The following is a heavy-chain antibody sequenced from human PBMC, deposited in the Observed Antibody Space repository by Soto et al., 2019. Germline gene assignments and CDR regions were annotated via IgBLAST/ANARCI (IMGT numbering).Heavy chain of an antibody. CDR1: GYTLTELS. Sequence: ASVKVSCKVSGYTLTELSMHWVRQAPGKGLEWMGGFDPEDGETIYAQKFQGRVTMTEDTSTDTAYMELSSLRSEDTAVYYCETASVYSGYSYRNGDGRLDDWGLGTLVTVSS. D-gene: IGHD5-12*01. V-gene: IGHV1-24*01. J-gene: IGHJ4*02. CDR2: FDPEDGET. CDR3: ETASVYSGYSYRNGDGRLDD.